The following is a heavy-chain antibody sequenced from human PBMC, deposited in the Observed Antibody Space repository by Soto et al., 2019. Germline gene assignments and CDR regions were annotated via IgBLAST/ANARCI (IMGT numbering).Heavy chain of an antibody. CDR3: ASGPYFEILTGYFDP. Sequence: EVRLVESGGGLVKPGGSLRLSCAASGFTFSSYTRNWVRQAPGKGLECVSSISSSSTSVYYADSVKGRFTISRDNAKNSLYLQMNSLRAEDTAVYYCASGPYFEILTGYFDPWGQGTLVTVSS. J-gene: IGHJ5*02. CDR2: ISSSSTSV. V-gene: IGHV3-21*01. D-gene: IGHD3-9*01. CDR1: GFTFSSYT.